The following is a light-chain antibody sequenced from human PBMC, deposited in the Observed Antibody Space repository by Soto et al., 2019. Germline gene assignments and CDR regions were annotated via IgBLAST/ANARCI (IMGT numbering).Light chain of an antibody. V-gene: IGLV1-44*01. CDR1: SSNIGTSS. Sequence: QSVLTQPHSASGSPGQRVTISCSGSSSNIGTSSVHWFQQLPGTAPKLLISTTNQRPSGVPERFSGSKSGTSASLAISGLQSEDEADYYCAAWDDSLTGHVFRPGTKVPVL. CDR2: TTN. CDR3: AAWDDSLTGHV. J-gene: IGLJ1*01.